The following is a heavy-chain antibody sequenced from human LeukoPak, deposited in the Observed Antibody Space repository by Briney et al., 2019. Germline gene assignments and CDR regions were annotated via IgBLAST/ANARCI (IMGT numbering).Heavy chain of an antibody. CDR2: ISSSSSTI. CDR1: GFTFSSYG. V-gene: IGHV3-48*01. Sequence: GRSLRLSCAASGFTFSSYGMHWVRQAPGKGLEWVSYISSSSSTIYYADSVKGRFTISRNNSKNTLYLQMNSLRAEDTAVYYCAKDRSIAVAGIDYWGQGTLVTVSS. J-gene: IGHJ4*02. D-gene: IGHD6-19*01. CDR3: AKDRSIAVAGIDY.